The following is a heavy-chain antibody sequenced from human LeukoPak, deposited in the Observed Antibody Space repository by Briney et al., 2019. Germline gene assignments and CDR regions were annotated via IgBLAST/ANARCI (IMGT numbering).Heavy chain of an antibody. D-gene: IGHD3-22*01. CDR3: ARDVLHRIHYDSSAYYPGSSY. Sequence: ASVKVSCKASGGTFSSYAISWVRQAPGQGLEWMGGIIPIFGTANYAQKFQGRVTITADESTSTAYMELSSLTFEDTAVYYCARDVLHRIHYDSSAYYPGSSYWGQGTLVTVSS. CDR2: IIPIFGTA. J-gene: IGHJ4*02. V-gene: IGHV1-69*13. CDR1: GGTFSSYA.